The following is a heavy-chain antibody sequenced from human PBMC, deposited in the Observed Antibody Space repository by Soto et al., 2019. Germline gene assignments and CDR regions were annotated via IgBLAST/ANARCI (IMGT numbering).Heavy chain of an antibody. J-gene: IGHJ4*02. CDR3: ARASSTRTPLDY. Sequence: ASVKVSCKASGYTFTGYYMHWVRQAPGQGLEWMGWINPNSGGTNYAQKFQGRVTMTRDTSISTAYMELSRLRSDDTAVHYCARASSTRTPLDYWGQGTLVTVSS. V-gene: IGHV1-2*02. CDR2: INPNSGGT. CDR1: GYTFTGYY. D-gene: IGHD2-2*01.